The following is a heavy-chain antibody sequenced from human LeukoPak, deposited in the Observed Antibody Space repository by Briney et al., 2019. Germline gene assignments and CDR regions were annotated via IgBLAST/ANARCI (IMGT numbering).Heavy chain of an antibody. J-gene: IGHJ3*02. Sequence: SGTLSLTCTVSGGSISSYYWSWIRQPPGKGLEWIGYIYYSGSTNYNPSLKSRVTISVDTSKNQFSLKLSSVTAADTAVYYCARDMGVTKGDAFDIWGQGTMVTVSS. CDR2: IYYSGST. D-gene: IGHD2-21*02. CDR3: ARDMGVTKGDAFDI. V-gene: IGHV4-59*01. CDR1: GGSISSYY.